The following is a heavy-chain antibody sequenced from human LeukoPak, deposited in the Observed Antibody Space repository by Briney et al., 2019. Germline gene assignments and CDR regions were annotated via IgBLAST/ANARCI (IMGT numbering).Heavy chain of an antibody. CDR1: GFSFSNYA. J-gene: IGHJ4*02. D-gene: IGHD2-21*01. CDR3: LRGGWGSLLDY. Sequence: GGSLRLSCAASGFSFSNYAMTWVRQAPGKGLEWVSTISSSGKSGDKTYYEDSVKGRFTISRDNSKNTLYLQVNRPRAEDTAMYYCLRGGWGSLLDYWGQGTLVTVSS. V-gene: IGHV3-23*01. CDR2: ISSSGKSGDKT.